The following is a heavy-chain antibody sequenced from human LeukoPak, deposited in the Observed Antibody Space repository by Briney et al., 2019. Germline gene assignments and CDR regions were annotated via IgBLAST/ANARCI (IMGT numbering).Heavy chain of an antibody. D-gene: IGHD6-13*01. CDR3: AKSRSGWYNFDY. Sequence: GGSLRLSCEASGFTLSSYAMTWVRQAPGKGLGWVSALGGNGGSTNYVDSVKGRFTISRDNSKNTLYLQMNSLRAEDTAVYYCAKSRSGWYNFDYWGQGTLVTVSS. V-gene: IGHV3-23*01. J-gene: IGHJ4*02. CDR2: LGGNGGST. CDR1: GFTLSSYA.